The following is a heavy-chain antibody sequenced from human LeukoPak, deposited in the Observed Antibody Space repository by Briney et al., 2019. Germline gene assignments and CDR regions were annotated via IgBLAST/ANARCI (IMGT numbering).Heavy chain of an antibody. CDR1: GFTFSSYG. D-gene: IGHD6-6*01. J-gene: IGHJ5*02. CDR3: AKFVTLRIAAHWFAP. V-gene: IGHV3-30*18. CDR2: ISYDGSNK. Sequence: GGSLRLSCAASGFTFSSYGMHWVRQAPGMGLEWVAVISYDGSNKYYADSVKGRFTISRDNSKNTLYLQMNSLRAEDTAVYYCAKFVTLRIAAHWFAPWGQGTLVTVSS.